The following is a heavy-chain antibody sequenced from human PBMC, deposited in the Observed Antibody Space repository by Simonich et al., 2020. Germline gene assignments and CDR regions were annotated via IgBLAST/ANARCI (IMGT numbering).Heavy chain of an antibody. CDR3: AHHRYYDILTGYYKRDAFDI. V-gene: IGHV2-5*02. CDR2: IYWDDDK. J-gene: IGHJ3*02. Sequence: GFSLSTSGVGVGWIRQPRGNALEWLALIYWDDDKRYSPSLKSRLTITKDTSKNQVVLTMTNMDPVATATYYGAHHRYYDILTGYYKRDAFDIWGQGTMVTVSS. CDR1: GFSLSTSGVG. D-gene: IGHD3-9*01.